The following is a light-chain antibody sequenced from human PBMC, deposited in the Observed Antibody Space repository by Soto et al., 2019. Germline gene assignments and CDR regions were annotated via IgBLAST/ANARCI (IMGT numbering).Light chain of an antibody. V-gene: IGKV1-39*01. Sequence: DIQMTQSPSSLSASVGDRVTITCRTSKRIDSYLNWYQHKPGQAPKLLIYAVSSLQSGVPSRFSGRGAGTDFILTINSFQAEDFATYYCQQSHSSPLTFCGGTKV. CDR1: KRIDSY. CDR2: AVS. CDR3: QQSHSSPLT. J-gene: IGKJ4*01.